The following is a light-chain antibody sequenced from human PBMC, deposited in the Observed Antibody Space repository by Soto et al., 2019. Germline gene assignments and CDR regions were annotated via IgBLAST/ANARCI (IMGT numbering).Light chain of an antibody. V-gene: IGLV6-57*01. CDR1: SGSIASNY. Sequence: NFMLTQPHSVSESPGKTATISCTRSSGSIASNYVQWYQQRPGSSPTTVIYEYNQRPSGVPDRFSGSVDSSSNSASLTISCLKTEDEADDYCQSYDSTNQGVFGGGTKLTVL. CDR3: QSYDSTNQGV. J-gene: IGLJ2*01. CDR2: EYN.